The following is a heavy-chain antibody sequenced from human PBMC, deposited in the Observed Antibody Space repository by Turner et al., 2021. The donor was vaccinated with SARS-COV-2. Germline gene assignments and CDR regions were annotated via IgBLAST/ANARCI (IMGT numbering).Heavy chain of an antibody. Sequence: EVQLVESGGGLVKPGGSLRLSCAAAGFTFRSYSMNGGRLAPGNGLDWVSSISISSSYIYYADSVKGRFTISRDNAKNSLYLQMNSLRAEDTAVYYCARDHRPVVVPAAKRAGSYYYGMDVWGQGTTVTVSS. CDR1: GFTFRSYS. D-gene: IGHD2-2*01. CDR2: ISISSSYI. J-gene: IGHJ6*02. CDR3: ARDHRPVVVPAAKRAGSYYYGMDV. V-gene: IGHV3-21*01.